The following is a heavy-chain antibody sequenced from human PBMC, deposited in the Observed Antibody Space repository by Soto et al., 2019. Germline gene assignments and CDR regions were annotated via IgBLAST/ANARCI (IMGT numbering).Heavy chain of an antibody. CDR3: ARHYYDSSGYFDY. J-gene: IGHJ4*02. CDR2: IYYSGST. D-gene: IGHD3-22*01. V-gene: IGHV4-31*03. Sequence: SETLSLTCTVSGGSINSGGYYWSWIRQHPGKGLEWIGYIYYSGSTYYNPSLKRRVTISVDTSKNQFSLKLSSVTAADTAVYCCARHYYDSSGYFDYWGQGTLVTVSS. CDR1: GGSINSGGYY.